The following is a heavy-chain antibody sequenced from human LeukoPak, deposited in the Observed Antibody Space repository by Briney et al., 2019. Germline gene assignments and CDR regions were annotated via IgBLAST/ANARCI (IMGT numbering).Heavy chain of an antibody. J-gene: IGHJ3*02. Sequence: GRSLRLSCGASGFTFSRYAMHWVRQAPGKGLEWVADISYDGSNKYYADSVKGRFTISRDNSKNTLYVQMNSLRAEDTAVYYCARDCSSNSCYGWFAFDIWGQGTMVTVSS. CDR3: ARDCSSNSCYGWFAFDI. V-gene: IGHV3-30*01. CDR1: GFTFSRYA. CDR2: ISYDGSNK. D-gene: IGHD2-2*01.